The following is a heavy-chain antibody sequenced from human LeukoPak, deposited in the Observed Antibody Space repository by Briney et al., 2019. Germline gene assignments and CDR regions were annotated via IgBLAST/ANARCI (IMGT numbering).Heavy chain of an antibody. CDR3: ATLVYSGSRYHFDT. V-gene: IGHV4-59*02. J-gene: IGHJ4*02. D-gene: IGHD1-26*01. CDR2: FLYSGTT. CDR1: HGAVKNYY. Sequence: SETLSLTCPVSHGAVKNYYWTWIRQPPGQGLEWIGNFLYSGTTTYRASLDSRLIISVDNSKNTVSLRLFSVTAADTAVYYCATLVYSGSRYHFDTWGQGTLVTVSS.